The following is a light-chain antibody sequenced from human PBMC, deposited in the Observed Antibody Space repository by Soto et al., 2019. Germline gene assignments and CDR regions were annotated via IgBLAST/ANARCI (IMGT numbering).Light chain of an antibody. V-gene: IGKV1-5*01. Sequence: RTAMYASVLAPSVAPLVAIACRASQTISNGLAWYQQKPGKAPKLLIYDASSLESGVPSRFSGRGSGTEFTLTISSLQPDDFGPYSCKEYNSSPGTLGPGAKV. CDR2: DAS. CDR3: KEYNSSPGT. CDR1: QTISNG. J-gene: IGKJ1*01.